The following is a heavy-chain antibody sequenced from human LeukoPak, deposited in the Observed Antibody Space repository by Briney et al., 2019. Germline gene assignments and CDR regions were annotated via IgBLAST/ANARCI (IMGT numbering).Heavy chain of an antibody. V-gene: IGHV4-61*02. J-gene: IGHJ6*03. Sequence: SQTLSLTCTVSGDSITSGDYYWTWIRQPAGKTLEWIGRIYSSGYTVYSPSLKSRVTISLDASKNQFSLTLNSVTAADTAVYYCAGIQLWLSYYMDVWGKGTTVTVSS. CDR1: GDSITSGDYY. CDR3: AGIQLWLSYYMDV. CDR2: IYSSGYT. D-gene: IGHD5-18*01.